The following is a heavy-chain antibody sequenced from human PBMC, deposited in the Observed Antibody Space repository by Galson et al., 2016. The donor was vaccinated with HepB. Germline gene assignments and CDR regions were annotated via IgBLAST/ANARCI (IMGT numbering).Heavy chain of an antibody. CDR3: ARGPRGGVDY. D-gene: IGHD3-16*01. V-gene: IGHV1-18*01. Sequence: QSGADVKQPGASVEVSCKASGYTFSTYGIAWVRQAPGKGLEWLGWINVHNGYTNYAQSLQGRVTVTTDTSTNTAYMDLRSLTSDDSAVYYCARGPRGGVDYWGQGTLVTVSS. CDR1: GYTFSTYG. J-gene: IGHJ4*02. CDR2: INVHNGYT.